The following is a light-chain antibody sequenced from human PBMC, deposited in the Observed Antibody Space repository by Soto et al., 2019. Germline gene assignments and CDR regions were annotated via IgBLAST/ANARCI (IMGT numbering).Light chain of an antibody. CDR3: QQYVSFHQR. V-gene: IGKV3-20*01. CDR2: GAS. J-gene: IGKJ1*01. Sequence: EIVLTQSPGTLSLSPGERATLSCRASQSVSSSYLAWYQQKPGQAPRLLIYGASSRATGIPDRFSGSVSGTGFKPTITRLEPEDFAVYYCQQYVSFHQRVGRGTKVEIK. CDR1: QSVSSSY.